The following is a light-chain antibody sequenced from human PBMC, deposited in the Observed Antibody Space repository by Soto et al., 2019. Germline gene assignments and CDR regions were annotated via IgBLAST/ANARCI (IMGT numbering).Light chain of an antibody. CDR2: DAS. V-gene: IGKV3-11*01. CDR1: QTVRNNY. Sequence: EIVLTQSPGTLSLSPGEGATLSCRAIQTVRNNYLAWYQQKPGQAPRLLIYDASNRATGIPARFSGSGSGTDFTLTISSLEPEDFAVYYCQQRSNWPPLTFGGGTKVDIK. CDR3: QQRSNWPPLT. J-gene: IGKJ4*01.